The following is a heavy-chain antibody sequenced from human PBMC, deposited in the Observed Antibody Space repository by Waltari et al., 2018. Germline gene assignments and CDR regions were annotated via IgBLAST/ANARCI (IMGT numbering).Heavy chain of an antibody. CDR3: VKRWSSSDVDY. J-gene: IGHJ4*02. CDR1: AFTFSIYS. Sequence: EVQLVESGGGLVQPGGSLRLSCSASAFTFSIYSMHWVTQAPGKGLENVSGISPNGDSTYYADCVKGRFTISRDNSKNTVFLQMSSLRAEDTAVYYCVKRWSSSDVDYWGQGTLVTVSS. D-gene: IGHD2-15*01. CDR2: ISPNGDST. V-gene: IGHV3-64D*06.